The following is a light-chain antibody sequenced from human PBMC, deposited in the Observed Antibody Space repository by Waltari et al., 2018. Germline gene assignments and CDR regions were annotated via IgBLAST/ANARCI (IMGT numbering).Light chain of an antibody. V-gene: IGKV1-NL1*01. CDR3: QQYYSTPRT. CDR1: QGISNS. J-gene: IGKJ1*01. Sequence: DIQMTKSPSSLSASIGDRVTITCRASQGISNSLAWYQHKPGRAPKLLFYAASRLESGVPSRFSCSRSVTDYTLTISSLQPEDLATYYCQQYYSTPRTFGQVTKVEIK. CDR2: AAS.